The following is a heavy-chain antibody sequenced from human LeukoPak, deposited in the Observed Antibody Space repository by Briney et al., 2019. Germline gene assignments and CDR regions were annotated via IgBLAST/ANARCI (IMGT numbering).Heavy chain of an antibody. CDR2: IYTSGST. J-gene: IGHJ5*02. V-gene: IGHV4-4*07. CDR3: ARVPQGGSSWHNWFDP. D-gene: IGHD6-13*01. CDR1: GGSISSYY. Sequence: PSETLSLTCTVSGGSISSYYWSWIRQPAGKGLEWIGRIYTSGSTNYNPSLKSRVTISVDKSKNQFSLKLSSVTAADTAVYYCARVPQGGSSWHNWFDPWGQGTLVTVSS.